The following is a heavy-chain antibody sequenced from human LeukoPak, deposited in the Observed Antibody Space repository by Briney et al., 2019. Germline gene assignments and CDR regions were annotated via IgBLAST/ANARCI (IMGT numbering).Heavy chain of an antibody. CDR2: ISYDGSNK. Sequence: PGGSLRLSCAASGFTFSSYAMHWVRQAPGKGLEWVAVISYDGSNKYYADSVKGRFTISRDNSKNTLYLQMNSLRAEDTAVYYCARDGSGWLNYYYYMDVWGKGTTVTVSS. D-gene: IGHD6-19*01. V-gene: IGHV3-30*04. CDR1: GFTFSSYA. CDR3: ARDGSGWLNYYYYMDV. J-gene: IGHJ6*03.